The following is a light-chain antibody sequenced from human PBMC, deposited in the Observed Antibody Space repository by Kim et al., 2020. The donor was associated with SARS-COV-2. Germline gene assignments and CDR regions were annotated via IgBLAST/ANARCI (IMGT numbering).Light chain of an antibody. CDR1: QSVSSNY. V-gene: IGKV3-20*01. Sequence: EIVLTQSPGTLSLSPGERATLSCRASQSVSSNYLAWYQQKPGQAPRPLIYGASIRATGIPDRFSGSGSGTDFTLTISRLEPEDFAVYYCQHYGNSPMYTFGQGTKLEI. CDR2: GAS. J-gene: IGKJ2*01. CDR3: QHYGNSPMYT.